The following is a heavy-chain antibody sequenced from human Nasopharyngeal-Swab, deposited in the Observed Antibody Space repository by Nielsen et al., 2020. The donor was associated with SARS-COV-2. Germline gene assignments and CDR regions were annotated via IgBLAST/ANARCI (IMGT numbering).Heavy chain of an antibody. J-gene: IGHJ3*02. CDR1: GFTFSSYG. Sequence: GESLKISCAASGFTFSSYGMHRVRQAPGKGLEWVAVIWYDGGNKYYADSVKGRFTISRDNSKNTLYLQMNSLRAEDTAVYYCARTWIRVPDAFDIWGQGTMVTVSS. V-gene: IGHV3-33*01. CDR2: IWYDGGNK. D-gene: IGHD5-18*01. CDR3: ARTWIRVPDAFDI.